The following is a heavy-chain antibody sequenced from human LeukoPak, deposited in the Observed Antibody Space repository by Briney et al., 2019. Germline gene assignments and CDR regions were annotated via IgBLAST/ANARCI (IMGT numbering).Heavy chain of an antibody. CDR2: ISGIGTNT. V-gene: IGHV3-23*01. Sequence: RQAXXXXLDWVSAISGIGTNTYYADSVKCRFTISRDNSKNTLYLQMNSLRAEDTAVYYCARTVGTSCPDYWGQGTLVTVSS. D-gene: IGHD2-2*01. J-gene: IGHJ4*02. CDR3: ARTVGTSCPDY.